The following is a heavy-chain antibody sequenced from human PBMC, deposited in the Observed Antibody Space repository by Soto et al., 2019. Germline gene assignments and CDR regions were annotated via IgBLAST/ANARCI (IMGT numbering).Heavy chain of an antibody. V-gene: IGHV3-7*04. CDR2: IKQDGSEK. Sequence: GGSLRLSCAASGFTFRSYWMGWVRQVPGKGLEWVANIKQDGSEKNYVDSVKGRFTISRDNAKNSLYLQMNSLRGEDTAVYYSARENYFAYWGQGTQVTVSS. CDR3: ARENYFAY. CDR1: GFTFRSYW. J-gene: IGHJ4*02.